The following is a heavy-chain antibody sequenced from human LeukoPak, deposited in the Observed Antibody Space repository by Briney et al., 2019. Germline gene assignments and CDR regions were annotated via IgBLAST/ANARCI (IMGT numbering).Heavy chain of an antibody. J-gene: IGHJ4*02. CDR3: ARDISGWYEFDY. V-gene: IGHV3-21*01. CDR1: GFTFSSYS. CDR2: ISSSSSYI. Sequence: GGSLRLSCAASGFTFSSYSMNWVRQAPGKGLEWVSSISSSSSYIYYADSVKGRFTISRDNAKNSLYLQMNSLRAEDTAVYYCARDISGWYEFDYWGQGTLVTVSS. D-gene: IGHD6-19*01.